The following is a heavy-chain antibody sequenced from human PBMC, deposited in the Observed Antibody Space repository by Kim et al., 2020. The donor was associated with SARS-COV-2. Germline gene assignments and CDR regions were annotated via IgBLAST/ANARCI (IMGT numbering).Heavy chain of an antibody. CDR3: ARVYYTSRRDFYYFDY. V-gene: IGHV1-2*06. D-gene: IGHD3-3*01. CDR1: GYTFTDYY. CDR2: INPYSGGT. J-gene: IGHJ4*02. Sequence: ASVKVSCKASGYTFTDYYIHWVRQAPGQGLEWMGRINPYSGGTNFAQMFQGRVTMSRDTSISTAYMELSRLRSDDTAMYYCARVYYTSRRDFYYFDYWGQGTLVTVSS.